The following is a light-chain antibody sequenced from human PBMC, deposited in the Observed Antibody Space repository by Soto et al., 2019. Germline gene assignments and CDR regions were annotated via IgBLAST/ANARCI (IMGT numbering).Light chain of an antibody. J-gene: IGKJ1*01. CDR1: QGISND. CDR3: QQSYSTPRT. Sequence: DIQMTQSPSSLSASVGDGVTVTCRASQGISNDLAWYQHKPGKIPDLLIYAASTLQSGVPSRFSGSGSGTDFTLTISSLQPEDFATYYCQQSYSTPRTFGQGTKVDIK. V-gene: IGKV1-27*01. CDR2: AAS.